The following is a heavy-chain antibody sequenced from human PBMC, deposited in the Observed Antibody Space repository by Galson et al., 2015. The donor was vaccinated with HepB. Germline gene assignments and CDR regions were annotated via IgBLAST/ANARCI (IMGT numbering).Heavy chain of an antibody. Sequence: SLRLSCAASGFPFNNAWMTWVRQAPGMGLECISYIISNSNNIYYADSVKGRFTISRDNAKSSLYLQMNSLRAEDTAVYYCARGRGYGSGTYLDYWGQGTLVTVSS. J-gene: IGHJ4*02. V-gene: IGHV3-48*01. CDR2: IISNSNNI. CDR1: GFPFNNAW. CDR3: ARGRGYGSGTYLDY. D-gene: IGHD3-10*01.